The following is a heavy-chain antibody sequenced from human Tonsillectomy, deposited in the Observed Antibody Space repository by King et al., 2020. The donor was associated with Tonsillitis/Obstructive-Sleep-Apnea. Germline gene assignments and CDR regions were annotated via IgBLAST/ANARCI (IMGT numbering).Heavy chain of an antibody. D-gene: IGHD2-2*01. CDR1: GGSFSDFY. CDR3: ARGYTNTSYYYRFAFDV. Sequence: VQLQQWGAGLLKPSETLSLTCGVSGGSFSDFYWSWIRQSPGKGLEWIGDIIHSGSTNYKPSLKSRVIISVDTSKRRFSLRLSSVTAADTAVYYCARGYTNTSYYYRFAFDVWGQGTTVTVSS. J-gene: IGHJ3*01. V-gene: IGHV4-34*01. CDR2: IIHSGST.